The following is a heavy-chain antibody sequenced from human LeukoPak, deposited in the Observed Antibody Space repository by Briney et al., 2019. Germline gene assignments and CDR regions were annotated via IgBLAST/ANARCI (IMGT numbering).Heavy chain of an antibody. D-gene: IGHD2-2*02. Sequence: SETLSLTCTVSGYSISSGYYWGWIRQPPGKGLEWVGSVYHRGGAYYIPYVKSRLTISVATSQNPFSLKPSSVTAADTAVYYRAREAVVPAAIRRAGWFDPWGHGTLVTASP. J-gene: IGHJ5*02. CDR2: VYHRGGA. CDR1: GYSISSGYY. CDR3: AREAVVPAAIRRAGWFDP. V-gene: IGHV4-38-2*02.